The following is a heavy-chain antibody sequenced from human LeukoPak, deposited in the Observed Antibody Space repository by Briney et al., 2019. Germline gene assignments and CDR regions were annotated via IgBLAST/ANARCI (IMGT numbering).Heavy chain of an antibody. D-gene: IGHD4-17*01. CDR2: IYPGDSDT. CDR1: GTGFTTTG. J-gene: IGHJ4*02. CDR3: ARLSFYGDRHPFDY. Sequence: GNPLKFSCKVSGTGFTTTGLSWGARLPGKGLNWLGTIYPGDSDTRYSPSFQGQVTISADKSISTAYLQWSSLKASDTAMYYCARLSFYGDRHPFDYWGQGTLVTVSS. V-gene: IGHV5-51*01.